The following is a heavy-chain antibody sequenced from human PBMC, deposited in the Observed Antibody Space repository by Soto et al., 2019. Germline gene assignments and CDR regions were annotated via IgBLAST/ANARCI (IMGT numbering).Heavy chain of an antibody. CDR3: ARDGKRSIAVASRPEFDP. J-gene: IGHJ5*02. CDR2: IWYDGSNK. D-gene: IGHD6-19*01. Sequence: QVQLVESGGGVVQPGRSLRLSCAASGFTFSSYGMHWVRQAPGKGLEWVAVIWYDGSNKYYADSVKGRFTISRDNSMNTLYLQMNSLRAEDTAVYYCARDGKRSIAVASRPEFDPWGQGTLVTVSS. CDR1: GFTFSSYG. V-gene: IGHV3-33*01.